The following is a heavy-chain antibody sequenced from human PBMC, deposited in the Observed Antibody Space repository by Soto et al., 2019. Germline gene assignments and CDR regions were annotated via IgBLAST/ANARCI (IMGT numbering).Heavy chain of an antibody. CDR1: GGSVSCFC. D-gene: IGHD2-2*01. Sequence: SETLSLTCYVSGGSVSCFCWSWIRQSPGKGLESIAYGSSSGSTNHNPSLESRGAISLDTSKNQFSLRLTSVTAADTAVYFCARVRTEYAGLDYWGQGTLVTVSS. V-gene: IGHV4-34*11. CDR3: ARVRTEYAGLDY. CDR2: GSSSGST. J-gene: IGHJ4*02.